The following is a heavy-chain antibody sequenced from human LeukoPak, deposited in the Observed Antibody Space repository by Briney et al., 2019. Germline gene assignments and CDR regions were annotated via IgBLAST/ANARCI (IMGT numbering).Heavy chain of an antibody. Sequence: GGSLRLSCAASGFTFSSYAMHWVRQAPGKGLEWVAVISYDGSNKYYADSVKGRFTISRDNSKNTLYLQMNSLRAEDTAVYYCARGEYSSGYYTRFGAFDIWGQGTMVTVSS. J-gene: IGHJ3*02. CDR3: ARGEYSSGYYTRFGAFDI. V-gene: IGHV3-30*01. CDR1: GFTFSSYA. D-gene: IGHD3-22*01. CDR2: ISYDGSNK.